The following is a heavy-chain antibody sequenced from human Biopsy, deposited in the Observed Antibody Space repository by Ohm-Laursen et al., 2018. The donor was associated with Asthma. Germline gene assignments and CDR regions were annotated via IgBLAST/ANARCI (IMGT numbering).Heavy chain of an antibody. J-gene: IGHJ4*02. Sequence: SLRLSCAASGFTFRNFGMHWVRQAPGKGLEWVALISSDVREWYADSVEGRFTISRDNSKNTLDLQMNSLRGDDTAVYYCVRWRSGYPDHYSDFWGLGTLVTVSS. D-gene: IGHD2-21*01. CDR2: ISSDVRE. CDR3: VRWRSGYPDHYSDF. CDR1: GFTFRNFG. V-gene: IGHV3-30*03.